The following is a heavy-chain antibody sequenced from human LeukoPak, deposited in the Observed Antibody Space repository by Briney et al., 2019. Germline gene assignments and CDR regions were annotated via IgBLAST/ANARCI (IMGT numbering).Heavy chain of an antibody. D-gene: IGHD2-2*01. V-gene: IGHV3-11*04. CDR1: GFTFSDYY. J-gene: IGHJ4*02. Sequence: PGGSLRLSCAASGFTFSDYYMSWIRQAPGKGLEWVSYISSSGSTIYYADSVKGRFTISRDNAKNSLYLQMNSLRAEDTAVYYCALEVGYCSSTSCYPGDYWGQGTLVTVSS. CDR2: ISSSGSTI. CDR3: ALEVGYCSSTSCYPGDY.